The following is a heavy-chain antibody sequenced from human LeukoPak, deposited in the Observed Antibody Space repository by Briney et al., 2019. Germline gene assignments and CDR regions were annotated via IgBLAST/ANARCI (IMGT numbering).Heavy chain of an antibody. CDR2: ISAYNGNT. CDR3: ARSTAFLGYCSSTSCYHSAFDI. D-gene: IGHD2-2*01. V-gene: IGHV1-18*01. Sequence: ASVKVSCKASGYTFTSYGISWVRQAPGQGLEWMGWISAYNGNTDYAQKLQGRVTMTTDTSTSTAYMELRSLRSDDTAVYYCARSTAFLGYCSSTSCYHSAFDIWGQGTMVTVSS. J-gene: IGHJ3*02. CDR1: GYTFTSYG.